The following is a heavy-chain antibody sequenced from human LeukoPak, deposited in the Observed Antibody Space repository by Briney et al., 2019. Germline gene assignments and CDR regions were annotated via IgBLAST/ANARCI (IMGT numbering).Heavy chain of an antibody. J-gene: IGHJ6*03. D-gene: IGHD1-14*01. CDR1: GGSISGYY. CDR3: AREKGTSYYYMDV. V-gene: IGHV4-59*12. Sequence: SETLSLTCTVSGGSISGYYWSWIRQPPGKGLEWIGYIHYSRRTNYKPSLKSRVTISVDTSKNQFSLKLSSVTAADTAVYYCAREKGTSYYYMDVWGKGTTVTVSS. CDR2: IHYSRRT.